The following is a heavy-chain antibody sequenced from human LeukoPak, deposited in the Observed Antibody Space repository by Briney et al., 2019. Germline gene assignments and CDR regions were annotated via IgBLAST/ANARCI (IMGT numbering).Heavy chain of an antibody. J-gene: IGHJ6*02. CDR1: GYSFTSYW. D-gene: IGHD2-2*01. CDR2: IYPGDSDT. CDR3: ARVGSTRKYYYYYGMDV. Sequence: GESLKISCKGSGYSFTSYWIGWVRQMPGKGLEWMGIIYPGDSDTRYSPSFQGQVTISADKSISTAYLQWSSLKASDTAMYYCARVGSTRKYYYYYGMDVWGQGTTVTVSS. V-gene: IGHV5-51*01.